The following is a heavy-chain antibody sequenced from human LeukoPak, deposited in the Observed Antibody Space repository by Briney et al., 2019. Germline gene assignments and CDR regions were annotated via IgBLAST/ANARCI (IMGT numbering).Heavy chain of an antibody. D-gene: IGHD3-16*02. V-gene: IGHV3-7*01. CDR3: ARSYDYIWGTYRPFYYFDY. Sequence: GGSLRLSCATSGFTFSNYWMTWVRQAPGKGLEWVASIREDGSEKDYVDSVKGRFTISRDNAKNSLYLQMNSLRAEDTAVYYCARSYDYIWGTYRPFYYFDYRGQGTMVTVSS. CDR2: IREDGSEK. J-gene: IGHJ4*02. CDR1: GFTFSNYW.